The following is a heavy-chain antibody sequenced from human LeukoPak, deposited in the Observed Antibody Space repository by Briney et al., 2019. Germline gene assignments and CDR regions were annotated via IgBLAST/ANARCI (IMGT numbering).Heavy chain of an antibody. J-gene: IGHJ3*02. CDR1: GGSISSYY. D-gene: IGHD6-6*01. Sequence: PSETLSLTCTVSGGSISSYYWSRIRQPPGKGLEWIGYIYYSGSTNYNPSLKSRVTISVDTSKNQFSLKLSSVTAADTAVYYCARLYSSSSGGAFDIWGQGTMVTVSS. V-gene: IGHV4-59*01. CDR3: ARLYSSSSGGAFDI. CDR2: IYYSGST.